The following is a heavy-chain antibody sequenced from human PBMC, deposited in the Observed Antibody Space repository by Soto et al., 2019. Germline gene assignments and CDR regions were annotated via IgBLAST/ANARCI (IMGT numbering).Heavy chain of an antibody. CDR1: GGSIRSYY. D-gene: IGHD2-8*01. Sequence: QVQLQESGPGLVKPSETLSLTCTVSGGSIRSYYWSWIRQPPGKGLEWIGYIYYSGNTNYNPSLKSRVTISADTSMNQFSLKLTSVTAADTAVYYCARESDAYYYYAMDIWGPGTTVTVSS. CDR2: IYYSGNT. V-gene: IGHV4-59*01. CDR3: ARESDAYYYYAMDI. J-gene: IGHJ6*02.